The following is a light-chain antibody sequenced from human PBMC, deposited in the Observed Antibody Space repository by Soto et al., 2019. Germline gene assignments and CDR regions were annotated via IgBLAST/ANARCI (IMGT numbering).Light chain of an antibody. Sequence: QSVLTQPRSVSGSPGQSVTISCTGTSSDVGGYNYVSWYQQHPGRAPKFMIYDVTKRPSGVPDRFSGSKSGNTASLTISGLQVEDEADYYSCSYAGSYFVFGTGTKLTVL. CDR2: DVT. CDR1: SSDVGGYNY. CDR3: CSYAGSYFV. J-gene: IGLJ1*01. V-gene: IGLV2-11*01.